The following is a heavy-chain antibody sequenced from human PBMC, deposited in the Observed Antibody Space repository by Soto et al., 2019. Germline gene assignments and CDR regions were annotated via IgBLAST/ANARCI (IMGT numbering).Heavy chain of an antibody. CDR1: GGSIRNVY. CDR3: ARAHAPTLPFDY. CDR2: IFHSGNA. D-gene: IGHD2-15*01. V-gene: IGHV4-59*01. Sequence: SETLSLTCTVSGGSIRNVYWSWIRQAPGKGLEWIGFIFHSGNAKYNPSLKSRVTISVDTSKNQFSLSLDSVTAADTAVYFCARAHAPTLPFDYWGQGTLVTVS. J-gene: IGHJ4*01.